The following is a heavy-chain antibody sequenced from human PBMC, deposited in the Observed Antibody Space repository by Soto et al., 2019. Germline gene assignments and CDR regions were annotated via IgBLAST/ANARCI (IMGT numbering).Heavy chain of an antibody. CDR1: GGSISSYY. CDR3: ASADDFWSRFDP. V-gene: IGHV4-59*01. Sequence: SETLSLTCTVSGGSISSYYWSWIRQPPGKGLEWIGYIYYSGSTNYNPSLKSRVTISVDTSKNQFSLKLSSVTAADTAVYYCASADDFWSRFDPWGQGTLVTVSS. J-gene: IGHJ5*02. D-gene: IGHD3-3*01. CDR2: IYYSGST.